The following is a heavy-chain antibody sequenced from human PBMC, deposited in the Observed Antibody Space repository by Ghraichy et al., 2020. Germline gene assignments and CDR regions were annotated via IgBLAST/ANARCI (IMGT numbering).Heavy chain of an antibody. D-gene: IGHD6-19*01. J-gene: IGHJ3*02. V-gene: IGHV3-21*01. CDR3: ARVLVPKPDSLLEQWLDRPYAFDI. Sequence: GGSLRLSCAASGFTFSSYSMNWVRQAPGKGLEWVSSISSSSSYIYYADSVKGRFTISRDNAKNSLYLQMNSLRAEDTAVYYCARVLVPKPDSLLEQWLDRPYAFDIWGQGTMVTVSS. CDR2: ISSSSSYI. CDR1: GFTFSSYS.